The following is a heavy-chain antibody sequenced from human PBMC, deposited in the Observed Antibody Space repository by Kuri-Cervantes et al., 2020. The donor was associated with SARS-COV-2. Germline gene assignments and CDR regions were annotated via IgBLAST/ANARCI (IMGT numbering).Heavy chain of an antibody. CDR2: IYTSGST. CDR1: GGSISSGSYY. D-gene: IGHD3-22*01. V-gene: IGHV4-61*02. J-gene: IGHJ4*02. CDR3: ASGGSSGYFNY. Sequence: SETLSLTCTVSGGSISSGSYYWSWIRQPAGKGLGWIGRIYTSGSTNYNPSLKSRVTISVDTSKNQFSLKLSSVTPADTAVYYCASGGSSGYFNYWGQGTLVTVSS.